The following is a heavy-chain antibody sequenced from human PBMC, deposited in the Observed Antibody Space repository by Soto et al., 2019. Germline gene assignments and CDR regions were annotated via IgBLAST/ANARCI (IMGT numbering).Heavy chain of an antibody. V-gene: IGHV3-20*01. D-gene: IGHD3-10*01. CDR1: GLTFDDYG. Sequence: PGGSLRLSCAASGLTFDDYGMSWVRQAPGKGLEWVSGINWNGGSTGYADSVKGRFTISRDNAKNSLYLQMNSLRAEDTALYHCARVLLWFGELSPWFDPWGQGTLVTAPQ. J-gene: IGHJ5*02. CDR2: INWNGGST. CDR3: ARVLLWFGELSPWFDP.